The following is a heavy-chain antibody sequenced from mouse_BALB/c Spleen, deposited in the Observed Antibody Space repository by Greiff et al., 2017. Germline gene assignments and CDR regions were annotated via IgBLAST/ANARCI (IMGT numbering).Heavy chain of an antibody. CDR3: ARAKVYYYGSSYFDV. D-gene: IGHD1-1*01. Sequence: QVQLQQPGAELVKPGASVKLSCKASGYTFTSYWMHWVKQRPGQGLEWIGEINPSNGRTNYNEKFKSKATLTVDKSSSTAYMQLSSLTSEDSAVYYCARAKVYYYGSSYFDVWGAGTTVTVSS. CDR2: INPSNGRT. CDR1: GYTFTSYW. J-gene: IGHJ1*01. V-gene: IGHV1S81*02.